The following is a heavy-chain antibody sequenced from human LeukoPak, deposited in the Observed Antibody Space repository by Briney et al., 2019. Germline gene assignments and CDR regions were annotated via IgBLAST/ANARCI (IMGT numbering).Heavy chain of an antibody. Sequence: SETLSLTCTVSGGSINSYYWSWIRQPPGRGLKWIGSINYSGSTNYNPSLKSRVTISVDTSKNQFSLKLSSVTAADTAVYYCARAGKNWETGYGMDVWGQGTTVTVSS. CDR2: INYSGST. CDR3: ARAGKNWETGYGMDV. V-gene: IGHV4-59*01. CDR1: GGSINSYY. D-gene: IGHD7-27*01. J-gene: IGHJ6*02.